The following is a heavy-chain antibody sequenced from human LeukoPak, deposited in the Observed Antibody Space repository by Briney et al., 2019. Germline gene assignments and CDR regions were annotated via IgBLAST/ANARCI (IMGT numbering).Heavy chain of an antibody. D-gene: IGHD2-21*02. J-gene: IGHJ4*02. CDR2: IFPIFGTA. CDR1: GGTLISYA. CDR3: ARCTIVVVTAANFDY. Sequence: GASVKVSCNGSGGTLISYAISWERQAPGQGLEWMGRIFPIFGTANYAQKFQGRVTITADKSTSTAYMELSSLRSEDTDVYYCARCTIVVVTAANFDYWGQGTLVTVSS. V-gene: IGHV1-69*06.